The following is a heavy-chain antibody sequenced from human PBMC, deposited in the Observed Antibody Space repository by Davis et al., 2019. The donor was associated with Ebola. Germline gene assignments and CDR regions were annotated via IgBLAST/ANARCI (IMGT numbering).Heavy chain of an antibody. CDR1: GFTFSNYG. CDR2: LGLGADT. D-gene: IGHD6-19*01. Sequence: GGSLRLSCAASGFTFSNYGMNWVRQAPGKGLEWVSTLGLGADTYYADSVKGRFTISRDNSKNTLYLQMNSLRVEDTAIYYCAKDTSNVWFDVWGQGTMVTVSS. J-gene: IGHJ3*01. CDR3: AKDTSNVWFDV. V-gene: IGHV3-23*01.